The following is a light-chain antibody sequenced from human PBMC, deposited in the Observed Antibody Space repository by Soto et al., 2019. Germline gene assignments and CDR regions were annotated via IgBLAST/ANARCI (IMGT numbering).Light chain of an antibody. CDR1: SSDVGGYNY. J-gene: IGLJ1*01. CDR2: EVS. V-gene: IGLV2-14*01. CDR3: SLYTSSSTPYV. Sequence: QSVMTQPASVSGSPGQSITISCTGTSSDVGGYNYVSWYQQHPGKAPKLMIYEVSNRPSGVSNRFSGSKSGNTASLTISGLQAEDEADYYCSLYTSSSTPYVYGTGPKVTV.